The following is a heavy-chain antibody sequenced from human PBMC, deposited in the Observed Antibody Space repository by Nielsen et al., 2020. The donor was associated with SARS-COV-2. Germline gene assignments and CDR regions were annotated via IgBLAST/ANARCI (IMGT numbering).Heavy chain of an antibody. CDR1: GGSFSGYY. CDR3: ARDPYYYDSTGHNPLYYFDF. CDR2: AYYSGSA. Sequence: SETLSLTCAVYGGSFSGYYWSWIRQPPGKGLEWIGSAYYSGSAYYNPSLKSRVTISLDTSKNQFSLKLTSVTAADTAVYYCARDPYYYDSTGHNPLYYFDFWGQGSLVTVSS. D-gene: IGHD3-22*01. V-gene: IGHV4-34*01. J-gene: IGHJ4*02.